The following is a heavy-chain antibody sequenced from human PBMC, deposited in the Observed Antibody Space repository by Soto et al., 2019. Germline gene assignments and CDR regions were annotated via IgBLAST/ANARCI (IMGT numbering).Heavy chain of an antibody. D-gene: IGHD4-17*01. J-gene: IGHJ4*02. Sequence: EVQLVESGGGLVQPGGSLRLSCAASGFIFSAYPMHWVRQAPGKGLEYVSAIRTNENTYYANSVKGRFTISRDNSKNTLYLQMGSLRAEDMAIYYFARGDDYVPFDYWGQGTVVTGSS. CDR3: ARGDDYVPFDY. CDR2: IRTNENT. V-gene: IGHV3-64*01. CDR1: GFIFSAYP.